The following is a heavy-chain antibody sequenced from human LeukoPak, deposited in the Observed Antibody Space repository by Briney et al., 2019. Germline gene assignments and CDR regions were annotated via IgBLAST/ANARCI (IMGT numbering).Heavy chain of an antibody. J-gene: IGHJ4*02. CDR3: VRTEVSSGSEDY. D-gene: IGHD6-19*01. V-gene: IGHV4-30-4*08. CDR1: GGSIISSAYY. CDR2: IYYSGST. Sequence: SQTLSLTCTVSGGSIISSAYYWSWIRQPPGKGLEWIGYIYYSGSTYYDPSLKSRVTISLDTSKNQFSLKLSSVTAADTAVYYCVRTEVSSGSEDYWGQGTLVTVSS.